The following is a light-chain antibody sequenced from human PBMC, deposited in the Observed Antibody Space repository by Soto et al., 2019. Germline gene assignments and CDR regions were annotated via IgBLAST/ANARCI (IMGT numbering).Light chain of an antibody. Sequence: EIVLTQSPATLSLSPGERATLSCRASQSINIYLAWYQQKPGLTPRLLIYDASNRATGIPARFSGSGSGTDCTLTISSLEPEDFAVYYCQQRRDWPVTFGQGTRLEIK. V-gene: IGKV3-11*01. CDR1: QSINIY. CDR2: DAS. CDR3: QQRRDWPVT. J-gene: IGKJ5*01.